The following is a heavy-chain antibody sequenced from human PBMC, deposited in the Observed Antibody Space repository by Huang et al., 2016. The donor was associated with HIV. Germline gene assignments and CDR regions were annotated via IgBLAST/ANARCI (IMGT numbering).Heavy chain of an antibody. J-gene: IGHJ4*02. CDR1: GLTFSSHG. V-gene: IGHV3-30*18. CDR3: AKGTYDSSGRHSGFDY. Sequence: QVQMVEAGGGGVQPGRSRRLSCAASGLTFSSHGMRWVRQARGKGLCLVAIISYDGSEKYDADSVKGRFTISRDNSKNTLYLQMNSLIVEDTTVYYCAKGTYDSSGRHSGFDYWGQGTLVTVSS. D-gene: IGHD3-22*01. CDR2: ISYDGSEK.